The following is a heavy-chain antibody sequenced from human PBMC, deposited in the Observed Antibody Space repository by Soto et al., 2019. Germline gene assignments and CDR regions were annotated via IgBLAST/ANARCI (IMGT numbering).Heavy chain of an antibody. CDR1: GGSFSGYY. Sequence: QVQLQQWGAGLLKPSETLSLTCAVYGGSFSGYYWSWIRQPPGKGLEWIGEINHSGSTNYNPSLKRRLTISVDTSKNQFSLKLSSVTAADTAVYYCARRGPIRSSGWSHFDYWGQGTLVTVSS. CDR3: ARRGPIRSSGWSHFDY. V-gene: IGHV4-34*01. J-gene: IGHJ4*01. D-gene: IGHD6-19*01. CDR2: INHSGST.